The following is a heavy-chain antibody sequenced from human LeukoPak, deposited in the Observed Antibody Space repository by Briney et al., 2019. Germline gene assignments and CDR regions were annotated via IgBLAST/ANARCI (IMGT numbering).Heavy chain of an antibody. Sequence: KASETLSLTCTVSGGSISSSSYSWGWIRQPPGKGLEWIGSIYYSGSTYYNPSLKSRVTISVDTSKNQFSLKLSSVTAADTAVYYCARHSQWLARAYYFDYWGQGTLVTVSS. CDR1: GGSISSSSYS. D-gene: IGHD6-19*01. J-gene: IGHJ4*02. V-gene: IGHV4-39*01. CDR3: ARHSQWLARAYYFDY. CDR2: IYYSGST.